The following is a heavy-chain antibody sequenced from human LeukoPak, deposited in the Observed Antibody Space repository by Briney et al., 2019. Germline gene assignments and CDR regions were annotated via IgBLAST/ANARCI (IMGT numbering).Heavy chain of an antibody. CDR1: GYTFTSYD. CDR2: MNPNSGNT. Sequence: ASVTVSCKASGYTFTSYDINWVRQAPGQGLEWMGWMNPNSGNTDYAQKFQGRVTMTRNTSISTAYMELSSLRSEDTAVYYCARGHKLRTNPRALGYYYYMDVWGKGTTVTVSS. V-gene: IGHV1-8*01. CDR3: ARGHKLRTNPRALGYYYYMDV. J-gene: IGHJ6*03. D-gene: IGHD1/OR15-1a*01.